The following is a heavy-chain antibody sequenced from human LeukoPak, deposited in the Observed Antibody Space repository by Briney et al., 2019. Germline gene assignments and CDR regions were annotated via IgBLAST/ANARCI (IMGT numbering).Heavy chain of an antibody. Sequence: GGSLRLSCAGSGFTFNSYAMSWVRQTPGKGLEWVSGISGSGGSTYYADSVTGRFTISRDNSKNTLYLQMDSLRAEDTAVYYCAKGITMIVVVTEYFQHWGQGTLVTVSS. CDR2: ISGSGGST. D-gene: IGHD3-22*01. CDR1: GFTFNSYA. CDR3: AKGITMIVVVTEYFQH. V-gene: IGHV3-23*01. J-gene: IGHJ1*01.